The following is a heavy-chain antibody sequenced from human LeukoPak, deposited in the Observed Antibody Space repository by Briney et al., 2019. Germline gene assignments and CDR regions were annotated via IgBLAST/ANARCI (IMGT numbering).Heavy chain of an antibody. CDR2: INTNTGNP. D-gene: IGHD2-15*01. Sequence: GASVKVSCKASGYTFTSYAMNWVRQAPGQGLEWMGWINTNTGNPTYVQGFTGRFVFSLDTSVSTAYLQISSLKAEDTAVYYCVRDGCSGGSCYSINWFDPWGQGTLVIVSS. CDR1: GYTFTSYA. CDR3: VRDGCSGGSCYSINWFDP. J-gene: IGHJ5*02. V-gene: IGHV7-4-1*02.